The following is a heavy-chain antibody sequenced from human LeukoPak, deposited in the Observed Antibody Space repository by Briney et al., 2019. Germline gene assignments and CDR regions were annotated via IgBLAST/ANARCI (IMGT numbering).Heavy chain of an antibody. CDR1: GGSISSYY. D-gene: IGHD5-18*01. CDR2: IYTSGST. V-gene: IGHV4-4*07. CDR3: ARGMGIQLWLLPYYFDY. Sequence: PSETLSLTCTVSGGSISSYYWSWIRQPAGKGLEWIGRIYTSGSTNYNPSLKSRVTMSVDTSKNQFSLKLSSVTAADTAVYYCARGMGIQLWLLPYYFDYWGQGTLVTVSS. J-gene: IGHJ4*02.